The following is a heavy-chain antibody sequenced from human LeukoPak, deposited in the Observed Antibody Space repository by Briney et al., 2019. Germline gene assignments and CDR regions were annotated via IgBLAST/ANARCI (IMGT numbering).Heavy chain of an antibody. J-gene: IGHJ6*04. D-gene: IGHD3-22*01. CDR3: ANLGIPMRGGV. CDR2: ISSSGGTI. V-gene: IGHV3-48*03. Sequence: GGSLRLSCAASGFTFSSYEMNWVRQAPGKGLEWVSYISSSGGTIYYADSVKGRFTISRDNAKNSLYLQMNSLRAEDTAVYYCANLGIPMRGGVWGKGTTVTISS. CDR1: GFTFSSYE.